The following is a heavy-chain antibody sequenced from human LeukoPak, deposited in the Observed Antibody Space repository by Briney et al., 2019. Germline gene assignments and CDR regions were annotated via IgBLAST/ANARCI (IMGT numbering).Heavy chain of an antibody. Sequence: SETLSLTCTVSGGSISSYYWSWIRQPPGKGLEWIGYIYYSGSTNYNPSLKSRVTISVDTSKNQFSLKLSSVTAADTAVYYCASEDYGDSLLFDYWGQGTLVTVSS. CDR1: GGSISSYY. CDR2: IYYSGST. V-gene: IGHV4-59*12. CDR3: ASEDYGDSLLFDY. D-gene: IGHD4-17*01. J-gene: IGHJ4*02.